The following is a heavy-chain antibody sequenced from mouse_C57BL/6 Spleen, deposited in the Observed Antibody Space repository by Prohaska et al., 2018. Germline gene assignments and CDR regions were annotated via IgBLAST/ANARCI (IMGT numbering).Heavy chain of an antibody. D-gene: IGHD3-2*02. CDR2: IDPKTGST. Sequence: PPVHGLEWIGAIDPKTGSTSYNQKFNGKAILTAEKSSSTAYMELRGLTSEDSAVYYCTRPLRLGAMEYWGRGTSVSGSS. V-gene: IGHV1-15*01. CDR3: TRPLRLGAMEY. J-gene: IGHJ4*01.